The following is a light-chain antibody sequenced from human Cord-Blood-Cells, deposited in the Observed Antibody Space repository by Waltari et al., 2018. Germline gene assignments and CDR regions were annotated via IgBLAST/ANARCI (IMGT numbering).Light chain of an antibody. J-gene: IGLJ3*02. CDR2: DVS. V-gene: IGLV2-14*01. CDR3: SSYTSSSTWV. Sequence: QSALTQPASVSGSPGQSITIFCAGTSSDVGGYNYVSWYQQHPGKAPKLMIYDVSKRPSGVSMRFSGSKSGNTASLTISGLQAEDEADYYCSSYTSSSTWVFGGGTKLTVL. CDR1: SSDVGGYNY.